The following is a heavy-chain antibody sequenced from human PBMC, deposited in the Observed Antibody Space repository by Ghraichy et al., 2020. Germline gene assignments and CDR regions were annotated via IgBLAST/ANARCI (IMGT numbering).Heavy chain of an antibody. V-gene: IGHV4-34*01. CDR1: GGSFSGYY. Sequence: SETLSLTCAVYGGSFSGYYWSWIRQPPGKGLEWIGEINHSGSTNYNPSLKSRVTLSVDTSKNQLSLKLSSVTAADTAVYYCARLGYYGSGSPRDGMDVWGQGTTVTVSS. J-gene: IGHJ6*02. CDR2: INHSGST. D-gene: IGHD3-10*01. CDR3: ARLGYYGSGSPRDGMDV.